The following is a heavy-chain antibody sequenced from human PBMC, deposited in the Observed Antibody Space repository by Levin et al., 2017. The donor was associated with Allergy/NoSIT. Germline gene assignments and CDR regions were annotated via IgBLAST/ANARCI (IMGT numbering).Heavy chain of an antibody. Sequence: SQTLSLPCTVSGGSIRSSSYYWGWIRQPPGKGLEWIGSIYYSGSTYYNPSLKSRVTISVDTSKNQFSLKLSSVTAADTAVYYCARRGDWYFDYWGQGTLVTVSS. V-gene: IGHV4-39*01. CDR3: ARRGDWYFDY. CDR1: GGSIRSSSYY. D-gene: IGHD2-21*02. CDR2: IYYSGST. J-gene: IGHJ4*02.